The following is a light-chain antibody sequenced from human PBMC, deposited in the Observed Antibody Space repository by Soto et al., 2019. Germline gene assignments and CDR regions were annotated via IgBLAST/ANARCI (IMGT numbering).Light chain of an antibody. CDR3: RQYDSSPIT. J-gene: IGKJ5*01. Sequence: VSTQSPGTLSFSPGERATLSCRASQSVSSSYLAWYQQKPGQPPRLLIYGASSRATGIPDRFSGSRSGTDFTLTISRREPDDVSVDYCRQYDSSPITFGQGTRLEIK. V-gene: IGKV3-20*01. CDR2: GAS. CDR1: QSVSSSY.